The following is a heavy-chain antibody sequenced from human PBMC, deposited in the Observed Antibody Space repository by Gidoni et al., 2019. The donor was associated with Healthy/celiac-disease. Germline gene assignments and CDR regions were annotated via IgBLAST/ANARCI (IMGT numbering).Heavy chain of an antibody. CDR3: AREGSRTSCFDY. D-gene: IGHD2-2*01. V-gene: IGHV3-30-3*01. J-gene: IGHJ4*02. Sequence: QVQLVESGGGVVQPGRSLRLSCAASGFTFSSYAMHWVRQAPGKGLEWVAVISYDGINKYYADSVKGRFTISRDNSKNTLYLQMNSLRAEDTAVYYCAREGSRTSCFDYWGQGTLVTVSS. CDR2: ISYDGINK. CDR1: GFTFSSYA.